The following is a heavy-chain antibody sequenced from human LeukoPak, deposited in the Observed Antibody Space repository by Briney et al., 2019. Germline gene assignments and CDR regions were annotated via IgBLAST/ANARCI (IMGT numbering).Heavy chain of an antibody. CDR1: GFTFSSYE. Sequence: PGGSLRLSCAASGFTFSSYEMNWVRQAPGKGLEWVSYISSSGSTIYYADSVKGRFTISRDNAKNSLYLQMNSLRAEDTAVYYCAAFSKRESGYDPYYYYGMDVWGKGTMVTVSS. CDR2: ISSSGSTI. V-gene: IGHV3-48*03. J-gene: IGHJ6*04. CDR3: AAFSKRESGYDPYYYYGMDV. D-gene: IGHD5-12*01.